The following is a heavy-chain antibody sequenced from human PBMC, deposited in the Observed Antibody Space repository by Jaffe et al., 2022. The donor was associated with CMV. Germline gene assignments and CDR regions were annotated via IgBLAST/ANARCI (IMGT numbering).Heavy chain of an antibody. CDR1: GFTFSSYA. Sequence: EVQLVESGGGLVQPGGSLRLSCAASGFTFSSYAMSWVRQAPGKGLEWVSAISGSGGSTYYADSVKGRFTISRDNSKNTLYLQMNSLRAEDTAVYYCAKSGGVGNYDFWSGYYVPNYWGQGTLVTVSS. D-gene: IGHD3-3*01. CDR2: ISGSGGST. CDR3: AKSGGVGNYDFWSGYYVPNY. J-gene: IGHJ4*02. V-gene: IGHV3-23*04.